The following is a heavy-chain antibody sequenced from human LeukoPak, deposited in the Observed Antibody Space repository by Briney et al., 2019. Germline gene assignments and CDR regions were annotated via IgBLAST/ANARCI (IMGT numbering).Heavy chain of an antibody. CDR3: VREAATDYYDSSGYYRQTEVFDA. J-gene: IGHJ3*01. V-gene: IGHV4-61*01. CDR2: VYYSGST. D-gene: IGHD3-22*01. Sequence: SETLSLTCTVSGGSVRSDSYYWSWIRQPPGRGLEWIGYVYYSGSTNYNPSLKSRVTISVDTSKNQFSLKLRSVTAADTAVYYCVREAATDYYDSSGYYRQTEVFDAWGQGTMVTVSS. CDR1: GGSVRSDSYY.